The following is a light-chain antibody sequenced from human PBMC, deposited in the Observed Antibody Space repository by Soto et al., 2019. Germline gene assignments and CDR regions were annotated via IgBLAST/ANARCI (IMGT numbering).Light chain of an antibody. V-gene: IGKV1-5*03. J-gene: IGKJ1*01. Sequence: DIQMTQSPSTLSASVGDTVTITCRASQSVSVWFAWYQQKPGKAPKLLIYKASRLESGVPSRFSGRASGTESTLTISSLQSEDFTTYYCQPYASYWTFGQGTTVDIK. CDR3: QPYASYWT. CDR2: KAS. CDR1: QSVSVW.